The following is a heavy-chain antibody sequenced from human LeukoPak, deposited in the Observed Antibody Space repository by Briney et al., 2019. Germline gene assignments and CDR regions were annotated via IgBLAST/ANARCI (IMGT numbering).Heavy chain of an antibody. Sequence: SETLSLTCTVSGGSISSSSYYWGWIRQPPGKGLEWIGSIYYSGSTYYNPSLKSRVTISVDTSKNQFSLKLSSVTAADTAVYYCAREDIVVVPAAIALAFDIWGQGTMVTVSS. CDR2: IYYSGST. CDR1: GGSISSSSYY. D-gene: IGHD2-2*01. CDR3: AREDIVVVPAAIALAFDI. J-gene: IGHJ3*02. V-gene: IGHV4-39*07.